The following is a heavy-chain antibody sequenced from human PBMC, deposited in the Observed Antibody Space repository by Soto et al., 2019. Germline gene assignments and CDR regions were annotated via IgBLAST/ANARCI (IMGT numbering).Heavy chain of an antibody. Sequence: PADTLSLTCAVYGESFTGYYWRWIRQPPGKGLEWIGEINHSGSTNYNPSLKSRVTISVDTSKNQFSLKLSSVTAADTAVYYCARNYDILTGWYYYYGMDVWGQGTTVT. V-gene: IGHV4-34*01. CDR1: GESFTGYY. CDR3: ARNYDILTGWYYYYGMDV. D-gene: IGHD3-9*01. J-gene: IGHJ6*02. CDR2: INHSGST.